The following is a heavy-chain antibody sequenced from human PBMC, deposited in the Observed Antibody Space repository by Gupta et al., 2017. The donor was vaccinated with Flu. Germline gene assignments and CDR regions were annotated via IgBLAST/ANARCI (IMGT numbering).Heavy chain of an antibody. Sequence: WVRQAPGKGLEWVAVISYDGSNKYYADSVKGRFTISRDKSKKTLYLQMNSLRAEDTAVYYCAKDRRELSGMDVGGQGTTVTVSS. CDR3: AKDRRELSGMDV. V-gene: IGHV3-30*18. D-gene: IGHD1-26*01. J-gene: IGHJ6*02. CDR2: ISYDGSNK.